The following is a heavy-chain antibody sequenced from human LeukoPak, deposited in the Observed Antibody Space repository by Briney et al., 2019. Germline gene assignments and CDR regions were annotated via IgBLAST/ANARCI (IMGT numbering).Heavy chain of an antibody. J-gene: IGHJ3*02. V-gene: IGHV5-51*01. CDR1: GYSFTSYW. CDR2: IYPGDSDT. D-gene: IGHD1-26*01. CDR3: ASRTSLVGPTMGAFDI. Sequence: GESLKISCKGSGYSFTSYWIGWVRQLPGQGLEWMGIIYPGDSDTRYSPSFQGQITISADKSISTAYLQWSSLKASDTAMYYCASRTSLVGPTMGAFDICGQGTMVTVSS.